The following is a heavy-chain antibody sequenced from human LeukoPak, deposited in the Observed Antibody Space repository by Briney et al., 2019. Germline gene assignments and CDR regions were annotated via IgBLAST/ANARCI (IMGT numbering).Heavy chain of an antibody. J-gene: IGHJ4*02. CDR1: GFTFNTHG. Sequence: GRSLRLSCVASGFTFNTHGIHWVRQAPGKGLEWVAGISSDGNNKDYSDSVKGRFTISRDNSKNTLYLQMNSLRAEDTAVYYCAKAAYCTSTSCHFSGYAQRPLDSWGQGTLVTVSS. V-gene: IGHV3-30*18. D-gene: IGHD2-2*01. CDR3: AKAAYCTSTSCHFSGYAQRPLDS. CDR2: ISSDGNNK.